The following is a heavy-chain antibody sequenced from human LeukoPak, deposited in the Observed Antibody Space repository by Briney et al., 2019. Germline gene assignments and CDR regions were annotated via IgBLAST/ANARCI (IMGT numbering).Heavy chain of an antibody. CDR1: GFTFSSYS. Sequence: GGSLRLSCAASGFTFSSYSMNWVRQAPGKGLEWVSSISSSSSYIYYADSVKGRFTISRDNSKNTLYLQMNSLRAEDTAVYYCARVTTSGSYKFDYWGQGTLVTVSS. J-gene: IGHJ4*02. V-gene: IGHV3-21*04. D-gene: IGHD3-10*01. CDR2: ISSSSSYI. CDR3: ARVTTSGSYKFDY.